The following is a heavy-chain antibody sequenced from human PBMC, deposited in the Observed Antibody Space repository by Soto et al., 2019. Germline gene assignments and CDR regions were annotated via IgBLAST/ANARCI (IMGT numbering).Heavy chain of an antibody. J-gene: IGHJ5*02. CDR2: IYSSGST. D-gene: IGHD3-3*01. V-gene: IGHV4-4*07. CDR3: ARGQRFSDWFDP. CDR1: GGAISTYY. Sequence: PSETLSLTCTVSGGAISTYYWTWIRQPAGKGLEWIGRIYSSGSTKYNPSLQSRVTMSLDTSNNQSSLRLTSVTAADTAVYYCARGQRFSDWFDPWGQGTWVTVSS.